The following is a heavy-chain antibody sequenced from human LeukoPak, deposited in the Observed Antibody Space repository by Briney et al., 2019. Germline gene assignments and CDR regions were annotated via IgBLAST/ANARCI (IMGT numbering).Heavy chain of an antibody. CDR1: GFTFSNYA. J-gene: IGHJ4*02. Sequence: GGSLRLSCAASGFTFSNYAMNWVRQAPGKGLEWVSGISGSGGSTYYADSVKGRFIISRDNSKNTLYLQMNSLRAEDTAVYYCAVPDQNSGSYHFDYWGQGTLVTVSS. V-gene: IGHV3-23*01. CDR3: AVPDQNSGSYHFDY. D-gene: IGHD1-26*01. CDR2: ISGSGGST.